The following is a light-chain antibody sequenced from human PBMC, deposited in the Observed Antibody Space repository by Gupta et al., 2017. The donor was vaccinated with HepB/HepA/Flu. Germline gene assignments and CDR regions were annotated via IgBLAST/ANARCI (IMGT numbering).Light chain of an antibody. Sequence: DIQMTQSPSSLSASVGDRVTITCQASQDISNYVNWYQQKPGKAPKLLIYDASKLKTGVPSRFSGSGSGTDFSFTISSLQPEDIATYYCQQYENLPITFGQGTRLEIK. J-gene: IGKJ5*01. CDR2: DAS. V-gene: IGKV1-33*01. CDR1: QDISNY. CDR3: QQYENLPIT.